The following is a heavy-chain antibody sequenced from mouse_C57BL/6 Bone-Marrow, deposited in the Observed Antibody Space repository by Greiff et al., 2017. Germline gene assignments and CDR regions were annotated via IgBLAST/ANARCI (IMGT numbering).Heavy chain of an antibody. CDR3: ARACDGDWYFDV. CDR1: GFSLSTFGMG. Sequence: QVTLKVSGPGILQPSQTLSLTCSFSGFSLSTFGMGVGWLRQPSGNGLVWLAHIWWDDDKYYNQALESWPTISKDTSKNQVFLKIANVDAADTATYCCARACDGDWYFDVWGTGTTVTVSS. J-gene: IGHJ1*03. V-gene: IGHV8-8*01. D-gene: IGHD1-1*01. CDR2: IWWDDDK.